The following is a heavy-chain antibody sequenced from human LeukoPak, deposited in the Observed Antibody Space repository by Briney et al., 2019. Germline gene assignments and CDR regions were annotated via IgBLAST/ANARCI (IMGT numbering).Heavy chain of an antibody. CDR1: GYTFTSYG. V-gene: IGHV1-18*01. J-gene: IGHJ6*03. CDR2: ISAYNGNT. CDR3: GRGPLLGVTLLPQEGYYYFMYV. D-gene: IGHD1-26*01. Sequence: ASVKVSCKASGYTFTSYGISWVRQGPGQGLEWMGWISAYNGNTNYAQKLQGRVTMTTDTSTSTAYMELRSMRCDDTAVYYLGRGPLLGVTLLPQEGYYYFMYVWGKGTTVTVSS.